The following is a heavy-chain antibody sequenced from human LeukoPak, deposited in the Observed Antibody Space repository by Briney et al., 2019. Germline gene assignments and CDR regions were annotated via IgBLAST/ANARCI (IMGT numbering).Heavy chain of an antibody. Sequence: SETLSLTCTVSGGSISSYYWSWIRQPAGKGLEWIGRIYTSGSTNYNPSLKSRVTMSVDTSKNQFSLKLSPVTAADTAVYYCARERCSGGSCYQDYWGQGTLVTVSS. D-gene: IGHD2-15*01. CDR1: GGSISSYY. CDR2: IYTSGST. V-gene: IGHV4-4*07. J-gene: IGHJ4*02. CDR3: ARERCSGGSCYQDY.